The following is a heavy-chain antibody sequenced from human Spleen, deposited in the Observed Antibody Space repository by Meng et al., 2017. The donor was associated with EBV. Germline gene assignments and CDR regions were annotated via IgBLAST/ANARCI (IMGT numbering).Heavy chain of an antibody. J-gene: IGHJ5*02. CDR3: ARTEVAGP. D-gene: IGHD6-19*01. CDR2: ISSSGYKK. V-gene: IGHV3-11*01. CDR1: GFSFSDYY. Sequence: QRVEAGGGLVKPGGSLRLSCEGSGFSFSDYYMSWIRQAPGKGLEWVSYISSSGYKKYYADSVKGRFTISRDNAQNLLFLQMDSLRADDTAVYYCARTEVAGPWGQGTLVTVSS.